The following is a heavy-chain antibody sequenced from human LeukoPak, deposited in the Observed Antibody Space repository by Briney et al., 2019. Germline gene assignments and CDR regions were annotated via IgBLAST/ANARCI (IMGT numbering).Heavy chain of an antibody. J-gene: IGHJ4*02. CDR2: IYYRSKWYN. CDR1: GDSVSSNSAS. D-gene: IGHD1-26*01. CDR3: VRDGRSGTYYNYFDY. V-gene: IGHV6-1*01. Sequence: SQTLSLTCAISGDSVSSNSASWNWIRQSPSRGLEWLGRIYYRSKWYNDYAVSVESRMTINPDTSKNQFSLQLNSVTPEDTAVYYCVRDGRSGTYYNYFDYWGQGTLVTVSS.